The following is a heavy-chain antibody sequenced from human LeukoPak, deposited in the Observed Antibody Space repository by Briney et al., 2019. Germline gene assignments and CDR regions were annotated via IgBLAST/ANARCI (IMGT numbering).Heavy chain of an antibody. Sequence: ASVKVSCKASVYTFISFGFSWVRQAPGQGPEWMGWISGYTGNTNYAQRFQGRVTMTTDTSTSTAYMELRALRSDDTAVYYCVRDLNSAARSFFDYWGPGTLVTVSS. D-gene: IGHD6-6*01. CDR1: VYTFISFG. J-gene: IGHJ4*02. V-gene: IGHV1-18*01. CDR3: VRDLNSAARSFFDY. CDR2: ISGYTGNT.